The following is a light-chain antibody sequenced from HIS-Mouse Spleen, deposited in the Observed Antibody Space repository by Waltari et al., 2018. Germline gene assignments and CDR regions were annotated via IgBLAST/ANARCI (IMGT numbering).Light chain of an antibody. CDR3: SSYTSSSFNVV. Sequence: QSALTQPASVSGSPGQSITISCTGTSSDVGGYNYVSWYQQHPGKAPKLMIYDVSNRPSGVSNRCSGSKSGNTASLTISELQAEDEADYYCSSYTSSSFNVVFGGGTKLTVL. V-gene: IGLV2-14*03. J-gene: IGLJ2*01. CDR2: DVS. CDR1: SSDVGGYNY.